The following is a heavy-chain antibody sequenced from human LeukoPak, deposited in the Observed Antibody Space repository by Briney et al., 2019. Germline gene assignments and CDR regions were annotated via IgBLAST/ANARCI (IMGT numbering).Heavy chain of an antibody. J-gene: IGHJ4*02. V-gene: IGHV1-2*02. CDR3: ASPPSVSYGFDY. D-gene: IGHD2-8*01. CDR1: GYTFTGYY. CDR2: INPNSGGT. Sequence: ASVKVSCKASGYTFTGYYMHWVRQAPGQGLEWMGWINPNSGGTNYAQKFQGRVTITADESTSTAYMELSSLRSEDTAVYYCASPPSVSYGFDYWGQGTLVTVSS.